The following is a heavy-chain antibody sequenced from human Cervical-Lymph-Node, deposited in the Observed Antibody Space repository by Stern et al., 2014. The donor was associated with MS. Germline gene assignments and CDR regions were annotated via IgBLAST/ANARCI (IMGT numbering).Heavy chain of an antibody. CDR1: GGTFSSYA. D-gene: IGHD1-26*01. Sequence: QVQLVQSGAEVKKPGSSGKVSCKASGGTFSSYAISWVRQAPGQGFEWLGGIILIFGTANYAQKFQGRVTITADESTSTAYMELSSLRSEDTAVYYCARGELKEGLVRGMDVWGQGTTVTVSS. V-gene: IGHV1-69*01. CDR3: ARGELKEGLVRGMDV. J-gene: IGHJ6*02. CDR2: IILIFGTA.